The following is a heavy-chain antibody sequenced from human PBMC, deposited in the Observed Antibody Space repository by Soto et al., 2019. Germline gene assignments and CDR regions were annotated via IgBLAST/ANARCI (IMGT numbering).Heavy chain of an antibody. CDR1: GYTFTSYG. Sequence: QVQLVQSGAEVKKPGASVKVSCKASGYTFTSYGISWVRQAPGQGLEWMGWISTYNGNTNYPQKLQGRVTMTTDPSTTTADMELRSLRSDDTAVYYCARELYSSSLDYWGQGTLVTVSS. CDR3: ARELYSSSLDY. D-gene: IGHD6-13*01. J-gene: IGHJ4*02. V-gene: IGHV1-18*01. CDR2: ISTYNGNT.